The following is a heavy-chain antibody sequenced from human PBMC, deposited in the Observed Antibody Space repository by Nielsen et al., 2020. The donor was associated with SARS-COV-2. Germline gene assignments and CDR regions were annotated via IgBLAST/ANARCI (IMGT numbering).Heavy chain of an antibody. Sequence: SETLSLTCTVSGGSISSYYCSWIRQPAGKGLEWIGRIYTSGSTNYNPSLKSRVTMSVDTSKNQFSLKLSSVTAADTAVYYCARGDYDFWSGIDYWGQGTLVTVSS. V-gene: IGHV4-4*07. CDR1: GGSISSYY. CDR2: IYTSGST. CDR3: ARGDYDFWSGIDY. D-gene: IGHD3-3*01. J-gene: IGHJ4*02.